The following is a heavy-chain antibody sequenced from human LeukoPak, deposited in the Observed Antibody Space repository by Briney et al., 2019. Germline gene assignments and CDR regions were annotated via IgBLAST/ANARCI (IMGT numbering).Heavy chain of an antibody. Sequence: KPSETLSLTCAVYGGSFSGYYWSWIRQPPGKGLEWIGEINHSGSTNYNPSLKSRVTISVDTSKNQFSLKLSSVTAADTAVYYCARFAQQWLETYFDYWAREPWSPSPQ. D-gene: IGHD6-19*01. CDR2: INHSGST. V-gene: IGHV4-34*01. CDR3: ARFAQQWLETYFDY. CDR1: GGSFSGYY. J-gene: IGHJ4*02.